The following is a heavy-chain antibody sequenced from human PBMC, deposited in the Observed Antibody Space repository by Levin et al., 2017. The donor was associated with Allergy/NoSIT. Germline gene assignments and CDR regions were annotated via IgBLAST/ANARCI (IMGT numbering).Heavy chain of an antibody. J-gene: IGHJ4*02. CDR3: AKRTSAARAFDS. V-gene: IGHV3-11*03. D-gene: IGHD1-7*01. CDR1: GFTFSDSY. Sequence: TAGGSLRLSCAASGFTFSDSYMSWIRQAPGKGLEWISYISATSGYTNYADSVKGRFTIDRDNAKNSLFLQMNSLRAEDTAVYYCAKRTSAARAFDSWGQGTLVTVSS. CDR2: ISATSGYT.